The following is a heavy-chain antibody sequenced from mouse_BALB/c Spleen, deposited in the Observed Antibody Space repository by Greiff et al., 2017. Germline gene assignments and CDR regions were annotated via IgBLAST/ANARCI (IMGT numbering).Heavy chain of an antibody. V-gene: IGHV5-17*02. CDR1: GFTFSSFG. J-gene: IGHJ2*01. Sequence: EVHLVESGGGLVQPGGSRKLSCAASGFTFSSFGMHWVRQAPEKGLEWVAYISSGSSTIYYADTVKGRFTISRDNPKNTLFLQMTSLRSEDTAMYYCARSDYGSSFDYWGQGTTLTGSS. CDR3: ARSDYGSSFDY. CDR2: ISSGSSTI. D-gene: IGHD1-1*01.